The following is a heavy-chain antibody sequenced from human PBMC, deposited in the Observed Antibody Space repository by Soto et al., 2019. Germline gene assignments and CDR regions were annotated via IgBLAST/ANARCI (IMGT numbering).Heavy chain of an antibody. D-gene: IGHD4-17*01. CDR2: IIPVFGTA. Sequence: QVQLVQSGAEVKKPGSSVRVSCKASGGTLSNYGISWVRQAPGQGLEWMGRIIPVFGTANYAQKFQGRVTITADESKSTVYMDVTSLRSEDTAVYYCSRGDATKIVVTTYYAMDVWGQGTTVSVSS. CDR3: SRGDATKIVVTTYYAMDV. V-gene: IGHV1-69*12. J-gene: IGHJ6*02. CDR1: GGTLSNYG.